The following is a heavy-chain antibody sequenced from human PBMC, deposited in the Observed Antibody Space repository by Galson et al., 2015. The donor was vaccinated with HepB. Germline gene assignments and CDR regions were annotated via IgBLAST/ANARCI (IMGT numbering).Heavy chain of an antibody. CDR1: GGTFTNYA. Sequence: SVQVSCKASGGTFTNYAISWVRQAPGQGLEWMGRIIPILGIGNYGQNFQGRVTITADKSTSTAYMELSSLRSEDTAVYYCARDQAGITILGVVTPFDYWGQGTLVTVSS. V-gene: IGHV1-69*04. J-gene: IGHJ4*02. CDR2: IIPILGIG. CDR3: ARDQAGITILGVVTPFDY. D-gene: IGHD3-3*01.